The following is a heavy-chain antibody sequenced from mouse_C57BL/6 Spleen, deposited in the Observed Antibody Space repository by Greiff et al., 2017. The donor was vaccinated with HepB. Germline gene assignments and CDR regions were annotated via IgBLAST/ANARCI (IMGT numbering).Heavy chain of an antibody. CDR3: ARGWLLRAMDY. V-gene: IGHV5-17*01. J-gene: IGHJ4*01. D-gene: IGHD2-3*01. Sequence: EVNVVESGGGLVKPGGSLKLSCAASGFTFSDYGMHWVRQAPEKGLEWVAYISSGSSTIYYADTVKGRFTISRDNAKNTLFLLMTSLRSEDTAMFYCARGWLLRAMDYWSQGTSHTVSS. CDR1: GFTFSDYG. CDR2: ISSGSSTI.